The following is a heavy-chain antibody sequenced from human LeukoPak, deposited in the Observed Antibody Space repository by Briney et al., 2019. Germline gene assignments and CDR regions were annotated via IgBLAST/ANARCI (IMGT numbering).Heavy chain of an antibody. D-gene: IGHD2-2*01. V-gene: IGHV3-33*08. CDR2: IWYGGSNK. J-gene: IGHJ1*01. Sequence: PGGSLRLSCAASGFTFSSYGMHWVRQAPGKGLEWVAVIWYGGSNKYYADSVKGRFTISKDNSKNTLYLQMNSLRAEDTAVYYCAKGRRCSSTSCYFAEYFQHWGQGTLVTVSS. CDR1: GFTFSSYG. CDR3: AKGRRCSSTSCYFAEYFQH.